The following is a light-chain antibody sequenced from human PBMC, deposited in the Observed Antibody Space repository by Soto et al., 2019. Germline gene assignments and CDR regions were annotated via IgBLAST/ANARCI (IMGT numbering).Light chain of an antibody. CDR2: DAS. CDR1: QTIGSW. CDR3: QQYNSYLWT. J-gene: IGKJ1*01. V-gene: IGKV1-5*01. Sequence: DIQMTQSPSTLSASVGDRVTVTCRASQTIGSWLAWYQQKPGRAPKLLIFDASSLESGVPSRFSGSASGTEFTLTISSLQPDDFATYYCQQYNSYLWTFGQGTKVDIK.